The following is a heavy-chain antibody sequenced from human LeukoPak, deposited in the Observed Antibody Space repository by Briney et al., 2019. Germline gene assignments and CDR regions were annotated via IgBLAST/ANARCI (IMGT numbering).Heavy chain of an antibody. D-gene: IGHD1-26*01. CDR1: GFTFSSYW. CDR2: IWYDGSNK. CDR3: ARDLGGSYGYFDY. Sequence: GGSLRLSCAASGFTFSSYWMHWVRQAPGKGLERVAVIWYDGSNKYCADSVKGRFTISRDNSKNTLYLQMNSLRAEDTAVYFCARDLGGSYGYFDYWGQGTLVTVSS. J-gene: IGHJ4*02. V-gene: IGHV3-33*08.